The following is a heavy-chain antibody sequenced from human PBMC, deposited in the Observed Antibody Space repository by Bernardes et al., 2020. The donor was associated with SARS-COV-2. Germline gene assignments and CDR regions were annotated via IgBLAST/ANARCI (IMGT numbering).Heavy chain of an antibody. D-gene: IGHD3-22*01. J-gene: IGHJ6*02. CDR1: GFSFSSYW. Sequence: GGSLRLSCTASGFSFSSYWMSWVRQAPGKGLEWVANIKEDGREEQYVGSVKGRFTILRDNAQNSLSLEMNSLRAEDTALYYCARMGYFASSAFWLWGQGTTVTVSS. V-gene: IGHV3-7*01. CDR2: IKEDGREE. CDR3: ARMGYFASSAFWL.